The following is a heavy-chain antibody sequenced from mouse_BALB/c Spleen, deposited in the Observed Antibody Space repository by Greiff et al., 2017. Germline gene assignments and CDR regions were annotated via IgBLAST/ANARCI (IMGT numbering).Heavy chain of an antibody. J-gene: IGHJ4*01. D-gene: IGHD2-2*01. CDR1: GYTFTSYW. V-gene: IGHV1-5*01. CDR2: IYPGNSDT. CDR3: TSGYNYAMDY. Sequence: VQLQQSGTVLARPGASVKMSCKASGYTFTSYWMHWVKQRPGQGLEWIGAIYPGNSDTSYNQKFKGKAKLTAVTSTSTAYMELSSLTNEDSAVYYCTSGYNYAMDYWGQGTSVTVSS.